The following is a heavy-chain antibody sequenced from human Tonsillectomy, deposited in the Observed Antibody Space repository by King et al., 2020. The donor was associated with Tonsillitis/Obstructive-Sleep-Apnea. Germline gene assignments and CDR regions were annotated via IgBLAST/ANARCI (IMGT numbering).Heavy chain of an antibody. CDR2: IYYSGST. CDR3: ARGTIILKL. V-gene: IGHV4-59*12. CDR1: GGSISSYY. D-gene: IGHD4/OR15-4a*01. Sequence: QLQESGPGLVKPSETLSLTCTVSGGSISSYYWSWIRQPPGKGLEWIGYIYYSGSTNYNPSLKSRVTISVDTSKNQFSLKLSSVTAADTAVYYCARGTIILKLWGQRTLVTVSS. J-gene: IGHJ4*02.